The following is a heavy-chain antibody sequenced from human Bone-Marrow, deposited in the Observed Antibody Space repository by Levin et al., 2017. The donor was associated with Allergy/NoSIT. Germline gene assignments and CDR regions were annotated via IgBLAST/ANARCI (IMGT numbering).Heavy chain of an antibody. J-gene: IGHJ4*02. CDR1: VGSMSSYH. V-gene: IGHV4-59*01. CDR3: ARSSTNGLCYNY. Sequence: SETLSLTCTVSVGSMSSYHWAWIRQPPGKGLEWIGEIHYSGTTNYNPSLKSRVTISVDTSKNMFSLKMTSVTAADTAVYYCARSSTNGLCYNYWGQGSLVTVSS. D-gene: IGHD2-8*01. CDR2: IHYSGTT.